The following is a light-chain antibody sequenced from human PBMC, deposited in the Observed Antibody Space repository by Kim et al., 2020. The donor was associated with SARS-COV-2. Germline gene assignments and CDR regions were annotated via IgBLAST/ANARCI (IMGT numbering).Light chain of an antibody. Sequence: SSSLPHYPSFSLAFVHTFRITCQGDSLRSYYASWYQQKPGQTPVLVIYGRNNRPSGIPDRFSGSTSGNTASLTITGAQAEDEADYYCKSRDSSGNVVFGGGTQLTVL. CDR1: SLRSYY. CDR3: KSRDSSGNVV. J-gene: IGLJ2*01. CDR2: GRN. V-gene: IGLV3-19*01.